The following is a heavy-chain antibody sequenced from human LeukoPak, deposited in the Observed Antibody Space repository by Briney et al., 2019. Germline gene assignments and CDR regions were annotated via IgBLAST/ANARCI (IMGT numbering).Heavy chain of an antibody. J-gene: IGHJ4*02. D-gene: IGHD1-1*01. CDR1: GGSISSSSYY. CDR3: ARFAAGWNEYYFDY. Sequence: SETLSLTCTVSGGSISSSSYYWGWIRQPPGKGLEWIGSIYYSGSTYYNASLKSRATISVDASKNQFSLKLSSVTAADTAVYYCARFAAGWNEYYFDYWGQGTLVTVSS. CDR2: IYYSGST. V-gene: IGHV4-39*01.